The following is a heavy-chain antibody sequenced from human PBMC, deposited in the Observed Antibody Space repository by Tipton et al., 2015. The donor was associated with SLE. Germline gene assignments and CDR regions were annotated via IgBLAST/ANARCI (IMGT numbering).Heavy chain of an antibody. CDR3: ARQGFKD. V-gene: IGHV3-33*08. Sequence: SLRLSCTASGFSFSNAWMSWVRQAAGKGLEWVGTIWYDGGGEHYADSVKGRFTISRDNSQNTLHLQMNGLRAEDTAVYYCARQGFKDWGQGTMVTVSS. CDR1: GFSFSNAW. CDR2: IWYDGGGE. J-gene: IGHJ3*01.